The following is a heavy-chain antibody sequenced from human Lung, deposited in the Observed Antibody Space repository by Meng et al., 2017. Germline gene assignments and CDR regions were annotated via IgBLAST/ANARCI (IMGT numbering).Heavy chain of an antibody. CDR3: ARGQKGYFDL. V-gene: IGHV4-30-4*01. J-gene: IGHJ2*01. CDR2: IYNSGST. Sequence: GQLQESGPGLVKPSQTLSLTCTVSCGSISSSNYYWSWIRQPPGKGLEWSGHIYNSGSTYYNPSLKSRITISVDTSKNQFSLKLSSVTAADTAVYYCARGQKGYFDLWGRGTLVTVSS. CDR1: CGSISSSNYY.